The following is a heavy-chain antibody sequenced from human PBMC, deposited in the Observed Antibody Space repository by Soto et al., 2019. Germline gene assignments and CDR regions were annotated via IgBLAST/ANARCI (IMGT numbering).Heavy chain of an antibody. Sequence: GGSLRLSCAASGFTFSSYAMSWVHQAPGKGLEWVSAISGSGGSTYYADSVKGRFTISRDNSKNTLYLQMNSLRAEDTAVYYCAKDIYYDSSGPNAFDIWGQGTMVTVSS. CDR1: GFTFSSYA. D-gene: IGHD3-22*01. CDR3: AKDIYYDSSGPNAFDI. V-gene: IGHV3-23*01. J-gene: IGHJ3*02. CDR2: ISGSGGST.